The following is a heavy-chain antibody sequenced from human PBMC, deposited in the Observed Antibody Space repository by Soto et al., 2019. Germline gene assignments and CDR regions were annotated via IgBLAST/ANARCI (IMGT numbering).Heavy chain of an antibody. CDR2: IYYSGRT. CDR1: GGSISSSSYY. Sequence: QLQLQESGPGLVKPSETLSLTCTVSGGSISSSSYYWGWIRQPPGKGLEWIGSIYYSGRTYYNPSLKSRVTISVDTSKNQFSLKLSSVTAADTAVYYCARIIRTRPTADLDYWGQGTLVTVSS. D-gene: IGHD1-1*01. V-gene: IGHV4-39*01. CDR3: ARIIRTRPTADLDY. J-gene: IGHJ4*02.